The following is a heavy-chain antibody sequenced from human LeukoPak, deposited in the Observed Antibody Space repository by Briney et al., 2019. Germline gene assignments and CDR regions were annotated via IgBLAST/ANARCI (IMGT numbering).Heavy chain of an antibody. CDR1: GYTFTTYW. CDR3: ARQTAMGRSGDY. V-gene: IGHV5-51*01. Sequence: GEPLKISCKAPGYTFTTYWIGGVRQMPGKGLEWMGIIDPSDSETRYTPSFEGQVTISADKSLTTAYLQWNSLKASDTALYYCARQTAMGRSGDYWGQGTLVTVSS. J-gene: IGHJ4*02. D-gene: IGHD5-18*01. CDR2: IDPSDSET.